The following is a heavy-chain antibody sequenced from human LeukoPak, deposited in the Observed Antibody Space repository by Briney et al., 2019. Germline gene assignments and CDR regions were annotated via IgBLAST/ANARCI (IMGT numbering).Heavy chain of an antibody. V-gene: IGHV3-30*04. Sequence: GGSLRLSCAASGFTFSGSAMHWVRQAPGKGLEWVAVISYDGSNKYYADSVKGRFTISRDNSKNTLYLQMNSLRAEDTAVYYCASDLRGYSDYWGQGTLVTVSS. CDR2: ISYDGSNK. CDR1: GFTFSGSA. D-gene: IGHD5-18*01. CDR3: ASDLRGYSDY. J-gene: IGHJ4*02.